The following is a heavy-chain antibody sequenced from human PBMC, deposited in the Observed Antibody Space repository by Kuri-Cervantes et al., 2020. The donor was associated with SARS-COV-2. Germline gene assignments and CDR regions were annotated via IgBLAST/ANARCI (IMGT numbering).Heavy chain of an antibody. CDR1: GFTFSGHW. Sequence: GESLKISCAASGFTFSGHWIHWVRQAPGKGLEWVSYISSSGSNIYYADSVKGRFTISRDNAKNSLYLQMNSLRAEDTAVYYCARDSALVVTLAFDIWGQRTMVTVSS. J-gene: IGHJ3*02. D-gene: IGHD4-23*01. CDR3: ARDSALVVTLAFDI. V-gene: IGHV3-48*04. CDR2: ISSSGSNI.